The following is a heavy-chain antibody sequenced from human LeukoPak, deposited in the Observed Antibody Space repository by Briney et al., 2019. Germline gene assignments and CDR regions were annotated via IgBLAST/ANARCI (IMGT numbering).Heavy chain of an antibody. Sequence: ASVKVSCKASGYTFTSYYMHWVRQAPGQGLEWMGIINPSGGSTSYAQKFQGRVTMTRDTSTSTVYMELSSLRSEDTAVYYCARDGHYYDSSGYFVLSEYFDYWGQGTLVTVSS. CDR3: ARDGHYYDSSGYFVLSEYFDY. CDR2: INPSGGST. V-gene: IGHV1-46*01. D-gene: IGHD3-22*01. CDR1: GYTFTSYY. J-gene: IGHJ4*02.